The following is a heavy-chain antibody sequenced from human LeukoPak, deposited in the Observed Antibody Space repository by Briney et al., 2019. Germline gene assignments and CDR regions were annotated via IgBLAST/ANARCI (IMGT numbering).Heavy chain of an antibody. CDR2: IIPIFGTA. V-gene: IGHV1-69*05. D-gene: IGHD2-21*02. J-gene: IGHJ6*03. CDR1: GGTFSSYA. CDR3: ASGVVVTAIPRKNGGYYYMDV. Sequence: ASVKVSCKASGGTFSSYAISWVRQAPGQGLEWMGGIIPIFGTANYAQKFQGRVTITTDESTSTAYMELSSLRSEDTAVYYCASGVVVTAIPRKNGGYYYMDVWGEGTTVTVSS.